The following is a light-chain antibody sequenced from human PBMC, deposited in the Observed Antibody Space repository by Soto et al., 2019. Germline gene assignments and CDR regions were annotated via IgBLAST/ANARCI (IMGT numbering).Light chain of an antibody. CDR2: GAS. V-gene: IGKV3-20*01. Sequence: EIVLPQSPGTLSLSPGERATLSCRASQTVTNDYLAWYQQKPGQAPLLLIFGASSSATGIPDRFGGSGSGTDFTLTISSLEPVDFAVYYCQQYGASLLFTFGPGTTVDFK. CDR3: QQYGASLLFT. J-gene: IGKJ3*01. CDR1: QTVTNDY.